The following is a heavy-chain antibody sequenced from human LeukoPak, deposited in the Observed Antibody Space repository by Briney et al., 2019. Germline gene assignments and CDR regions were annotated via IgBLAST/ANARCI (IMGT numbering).Heavy chain of an antibody. Sequence: GASVKSFCKASGYTFTAYYMHWVRQAPGHRVEWMGGIIPIFVTANYAQKFQGRVSITADKTTSTAYMVLSRLNCEDTAVKYCARGIAAAGTPLPHYNYYYYYMDVWGKGTTVTVSS. CDR1: GYTFTAYY. CDR3: ARGIAAAGTPLPHYNYYYYYMDV. V-gene: IGHV1-69*06. D-gene: IGHD6-13*01. J-gene: IGHJ6*03. CDR2: IIPIFVTA.